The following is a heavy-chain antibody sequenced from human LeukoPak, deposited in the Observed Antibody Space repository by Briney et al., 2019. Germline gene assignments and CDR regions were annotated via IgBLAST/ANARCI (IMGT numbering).Heavy chain of an antibody. CDR2: INPNSGGT. J-gene: IGHJ4*02. Sequence: ASVKVSCKASGYTFTVYYMHWVRQAPGQGLEWMGWINPNSGGTNYAQKFQGRVTMTRDTSISTAYMELSRLRSDDTAVYYCAREDDSSGYYYGKHFDYWGQGTLVTVSS. D-gene: IGHD3-22*01. CDR3: AREDDSSGYYYGKHFDY. V-gene: IGHV1-2*02. CDR1: GYTFTVYY.